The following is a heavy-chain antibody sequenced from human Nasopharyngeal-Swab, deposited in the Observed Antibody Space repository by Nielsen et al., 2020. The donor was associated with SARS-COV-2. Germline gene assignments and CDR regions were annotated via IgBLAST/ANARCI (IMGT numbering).Heavy chain of an antibody. J-gene: IGHJ4*02. CDR1: GFTFSSYA. CDR3: AKDWGLWLQAYYFDD. V-gene: IGHV3-23*01. D-gene: IGHD5-18*01. CDR2: ISGSGGST. Sequence: GGSLRLSCAASGFTFSSYAMSWVRQAPGKGLEWVSAISGSGGSTYYADSVKGRFTISRDNSKNTLYLQMNSLRAEDTAVYYCAKDWGLWLQAYYFDDWGQGTLVTVSS.